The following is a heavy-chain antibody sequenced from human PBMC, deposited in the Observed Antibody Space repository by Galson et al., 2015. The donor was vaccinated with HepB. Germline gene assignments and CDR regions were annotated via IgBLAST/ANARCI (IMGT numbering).Heavy chain of an antibody. CDR2: ISGSGGST. CDR3: AKERPRYFDWPQRGGYSDY. J-gene: IGHJ4*02. CDR1: GFTFSSYA. V-gene: IGHV3-23*01. D-gene: IGHD3-9*01. Sequence: SLRLSCAASGFTFSSYAMSWVRQAPGKGLEWVSAISGSGGSTYYADSVKGRFTISRDNSKNTLYLQMNSLRAEDTAVYYCAKERPRYFDWPQRGGYSDYWGQGTLVTVSS.